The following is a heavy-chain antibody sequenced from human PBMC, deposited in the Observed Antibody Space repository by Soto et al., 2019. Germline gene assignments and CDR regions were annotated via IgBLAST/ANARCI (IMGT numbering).Heavy chain of an antibody. V-gene: IGHV1-18*04. CDR1: GYTFASHG. Sequence: QVPLAQPGAEVKKPGASVKVSCTASGYTFASHGLSWVRQGPGQGREWMGWISPKNGNTKSAQEFQGRLTMTIDTSTSTVFMELRSLTSDHTAVYYCARVSSSIVVVPDYGMDVWGQGTTVTVSS. CDR2: ISPKNGNT. J-gene: IGHJ6*02. D-gene: IGHD2-2*01. CDR3: ARVSSSIVVVPDYGMDV.